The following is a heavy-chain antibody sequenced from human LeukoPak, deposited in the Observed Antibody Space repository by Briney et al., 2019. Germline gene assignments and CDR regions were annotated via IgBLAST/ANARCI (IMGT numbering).Heavy chain of an antibody. J-gene: IGHJ4*02. Sequence: PGGSLRLFCAASGFTYSSYGMHWVRQSPGKGLEWVAFMRYGGSNKYYADSVKGRFTISRDNYKNTLYLEMNNLRADDTAVYYCAKDFGSAHYYCSGSYVDYWGQGTLVTVSS. CDR1: GFTYSSYG. CDR3: AKDFGSAHYYCSGSYVDY. D-gene: IGHD3-10*01. V-gene: IGHV3-30*02. CDR2: MRYGGSNK.